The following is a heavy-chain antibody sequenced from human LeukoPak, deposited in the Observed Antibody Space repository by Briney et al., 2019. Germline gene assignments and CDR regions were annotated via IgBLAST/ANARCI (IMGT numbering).Heavy chain of an antibody. CDR3: ARGWHDGLAFYHCPGE. V-gene: IGHV4-39*07. Sequence: SETLSLTCTVSGGSISSTTFSWGWIRQAPGGGLEWIVSIYYSGTTNYNPSLKSRVTISVDTSNNQFSLGMNSVTAADTAVYYCARGWHDGLAFYHCPGEWGQGTLVTVSS. CDR1: GGSISSTTFS. D-gene: IGHD2-15*01. J-gene: IGHJ4*02. CDR2: IYYSGTT.